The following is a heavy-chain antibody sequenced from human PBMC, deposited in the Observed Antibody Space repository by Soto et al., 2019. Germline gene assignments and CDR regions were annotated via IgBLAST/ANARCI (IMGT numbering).Heavy chain of an antibody. V-gene: IGHV4-34*01. D-gene: IGHD6-19*01. CDR1: GETFSGFY. Sequence: SETLSLTCAVYGETFSGFYWNWIRQPPGKGLEWIGEISHRGRSNYNPSLKSRVTISVDTSKNQFSLKLNSVTAADTAVYYCARYGLSGWLFDYWGQGIQVTVSS. CDR2: ISHRGRS. CDR3: ARYGLSGWLFDY. J-gene: IGHJ4*02.